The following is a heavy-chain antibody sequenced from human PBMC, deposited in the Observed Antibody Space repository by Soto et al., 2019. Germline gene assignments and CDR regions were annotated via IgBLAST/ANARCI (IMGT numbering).Heavy chain of an antibody. CDR3: ASRRGLCSSTSCYRYYYGMDV. J-gene: IGHJ6*02. D-gene: IGHD2-2*02. Sequence: SETLSLTCAVYGGSFSGYYWSWIRQPPGRGLEWIGEINHSGSTNYNPSLKSRVTISVDTSKNQFSLKLSSVTAADTAVYYCASRRGLCSSTSCYRYYYGMDVWGQGTTVTVSS. CDR2: INHSGST. CDR1: GGSFSGYY. V-gene: IGHV4-34*01.